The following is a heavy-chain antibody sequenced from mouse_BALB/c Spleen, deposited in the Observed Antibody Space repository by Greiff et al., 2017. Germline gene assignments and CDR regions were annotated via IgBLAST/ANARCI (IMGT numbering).Heavy chain of an antibody. Sequence: EVKLVESGGGLVQPGGSLKLSCAASGFDFSRYWMSWVRQAPGKGLEWIGEINPDSSTINYTPSLKDKFIISRDNAKNTLYLQMSKVRSEDTALYYCARREYPYYAMDYWGQGTSVTVAS. V-gene: IGHV4-1*02. CDR3: ARREYPYYAMDY. J-gene: IGHJ4*01. CDR2: INPDSSTI. D-gene: IGHD5-1*01. CDR1: GFDFSRYW.